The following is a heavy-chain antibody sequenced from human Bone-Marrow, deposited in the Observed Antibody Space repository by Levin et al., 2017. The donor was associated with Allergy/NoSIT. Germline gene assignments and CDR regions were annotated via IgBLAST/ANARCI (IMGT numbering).Heavy chain of an antibody. Sequence: GESLKISCKVSGYTLTELSMHWVRQAPGKGLEWMGGFDPEDGETIYAQKFQGRVTMTEDTSTDTAYMELSSLRSEDTAVYYCATDLWVVRGGTDYWGQGTLVTVSS. V-gene: IGHV1-24*01. J-gene: IGHJ4*02. CDR1: GYTLTELS. CDR3: ATDLWVVRGGTDY. CDR2: FDPEDGET. D-gene: IGHD3-10*01.